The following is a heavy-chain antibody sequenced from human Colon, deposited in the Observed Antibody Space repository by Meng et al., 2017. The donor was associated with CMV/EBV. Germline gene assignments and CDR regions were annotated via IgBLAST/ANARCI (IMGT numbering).Heavy chain of an antibody. CDR2: MNPNSGNT. V-gene: IGHV1-8*01. CDR3: ARRWGRGSIAVAGSSDSSRLLMF. Sequence: ASGKVSCKASGYTFTSYDINWVRQATGQGLEWMGWMNPNSGNTGYAQKFQGRVTMTRNTSIDTAYMELSSLRSEDTAVYYGARRWGRGSIAVAGSSDSSRLLMFWGQGTLVTVSS. J-gene: IGHJ4*02. D-gene: IGHD6-19*01. CDR1: GYTFTSYD.